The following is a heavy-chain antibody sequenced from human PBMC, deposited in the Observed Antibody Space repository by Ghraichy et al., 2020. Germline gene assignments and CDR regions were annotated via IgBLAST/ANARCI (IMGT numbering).Heavy chain of an antibody. V-gene: IGHV3-72*01. J-gene: IGHJ6*02. Sequence: GGSLRLSCAATGYTFSDHYMDWVRQAPGTGLEWVARIKNKFNGYSTEYAASVQGRITISRDDSQNSLYLQMNSLKTEDTAVYYCARAAYSHGLDVWGQGTTVTVSS. D-gene: IGHD2-21*01. CDR1: GYTFSDHY. CDR3: ARAAYSHGLDV. CDR2: IKNKFNGYST.